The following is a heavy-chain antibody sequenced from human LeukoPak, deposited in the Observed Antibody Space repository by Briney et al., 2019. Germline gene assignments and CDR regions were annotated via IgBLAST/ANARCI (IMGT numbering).Heavy chain of an antibody. V-gene: IGHV1-8*01. CDR3: ARDSKVGGAFDI. J-gene: IGHJ3*02. CDR1: GYTFTSYD. D-gene: IGHD1-26*01. Sequence: ASVKVSCKASGYTFTSYDINWVRQATGQGLEWMGWMNPDSGNTGYAQKFQGRVTMTRSTSISTAYMELSSLRSEDTAVYYCARDSKVGGAFDIWGQGTMVTVSS. CDR2: MNPDSGNT.